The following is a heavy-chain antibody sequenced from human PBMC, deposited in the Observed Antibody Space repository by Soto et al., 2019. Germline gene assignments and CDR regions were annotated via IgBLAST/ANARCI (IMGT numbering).Heavy chain of an antibody. V-gene: IGHV4-61*01. CDR2: IYYSGNT. J-gene: IGHJ5*02. CDR1: GDSVSSGNN. D-gene: IGHD2-2*01. CDR3: ARDLGYCSSTSCLNWFDP. Sequence: SETLSLTCSMSGDSVSSGNNWSWIRQPPGKGLEWIGYIYYSGNTIYNPSLESRVTISVDTSKNQFSLKLSSVTAADTAVYYCARDLGYCSSTSCLNWFDPWGQGTLVTVSS.